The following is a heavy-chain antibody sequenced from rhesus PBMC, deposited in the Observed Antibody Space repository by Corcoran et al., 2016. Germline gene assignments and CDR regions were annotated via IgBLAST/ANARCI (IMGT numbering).Heavy chain of an antibody. D-gene: IGHD4-23*01. CDR2: ITYRGST. V-gene: IGHV4-122*02. CDR3: ARDTAWSSNFLDY. Sequence: QVQLQESGPGLVKPSETLSLTCAVSGGSISSGYYYWSWIRQPPGKGLEWNGYITYRGSTSYNPSLKSRVTISRDTSKNQFSLKLSSVTAADTAVYYCARDTAWSSNFLDYWGQGVLVTVSS. CDR1: GGSISSGYYY. J-gene: IGHJ4*01.